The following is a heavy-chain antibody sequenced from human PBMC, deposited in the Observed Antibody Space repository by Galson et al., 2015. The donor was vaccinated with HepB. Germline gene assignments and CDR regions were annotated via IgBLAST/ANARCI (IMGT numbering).Heavy chain of an antibody. J-gene: IGHJ4*02. Sequence: SLRLSCAASGFTFSSHTMHWVRQAPGKGLEWVAVISYDGRYTNYANYVKGRFTISRDNSKNTLYLQMNSLRVEDTAMYYCTRERFAGGYEVPDFWGQGTLVTVSS. CDR3: TRERFAGGYEVPDF. CDR2: ISYDGRYT. CDR1: GFTFSSHT. D-gene: IGHD6-19*01. V-gene: IGHV3-30*04.